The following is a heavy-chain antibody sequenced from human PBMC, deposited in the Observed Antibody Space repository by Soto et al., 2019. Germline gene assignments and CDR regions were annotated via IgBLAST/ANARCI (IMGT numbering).Heavy chain of an antibody. J-gene: IGHJ2*01. CDR2: IIPIFGTA. D-gene: IGHD3-16*01. V-gene: IGHV1-69*01. CDR3: ARPFQSWPGGWYVEL. Sequence: QVQLVQSGAEVKKPGSSVKVSCKASGGTFSSYSINWVRQAPGQGLEWMGGIIPIFGTANYAQKFQGRVTLTADESTSTAHMELSSLRKEDTAVYYCARPFQSWPGGWYVELWGRGTLVTVSS. CDR1: GGTFSSYS.